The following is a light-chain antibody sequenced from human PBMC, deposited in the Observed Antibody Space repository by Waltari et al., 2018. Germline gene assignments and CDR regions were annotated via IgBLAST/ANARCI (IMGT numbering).Light chain of an antibody. Sequence: AIRMTQSPYSLSASTGDRVTITCRASQDISTHLAWYQQKPGKVPRLLISGASTLQSGVPLGFSGGGSGTDFTLNITNLQSEDFATYFCQQYFDYPVTFGPGTKVEVK. CDR3: QQYFDYPVT. CDR1: QDISTH. CDR2: GAS. J-gene: IGKJ1*01. V-gene: IGKV1-8*01.